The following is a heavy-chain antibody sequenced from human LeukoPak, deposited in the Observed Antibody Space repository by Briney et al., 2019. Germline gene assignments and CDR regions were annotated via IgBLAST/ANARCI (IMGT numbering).Heavy chain of an antibody. Sequence: GGSLRLSCAASGFTFSRYSMSLVRQAPGKGLEWVSYISSTIYYADSVKGRLTTYRDNAKNSVYLQLNSLRDEDTAVYYCARCGYGGYEFDYWGQGTLVTVSS. J-gene: IGHJ4*02. CDR1: GFTFSRYS. V-gene: IGHV3-48*02. CDR3: ARCGYGGYEFDY. CDR2: ISSTI. D-gene: IGHD5-12*01.